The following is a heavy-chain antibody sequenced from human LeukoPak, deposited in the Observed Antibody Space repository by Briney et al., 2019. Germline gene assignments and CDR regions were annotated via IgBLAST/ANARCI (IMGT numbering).Heavy chain of an antibody. Sequence: QPGGSLRLSCAASGFTFSSYEMNWVRQAPGKGLEWVSFISSSGSTKYYADSVKGRFTISRDNAKNSLYLQMNSLRAEDTAVYYCARSLIPYFDYWGQGTLVTVSS. J-gene: IGHJ4*02. CDR2: ISSSGSTK. CDR3: ARSLIPYFDY. V-gene: IGHV3-48*03. D-gene: IGHD2-21*01. CDR1: GFTFSSYE.